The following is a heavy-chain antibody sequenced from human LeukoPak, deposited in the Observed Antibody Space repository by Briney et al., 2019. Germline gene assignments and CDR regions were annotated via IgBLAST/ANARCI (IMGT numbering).Heavy chain of an antibody. V-gene: IGHV3-7*01. J-gene: IGHJ4*02. CDR1: GFTFSSFW. CDR2: IKEDGSEK. CDR3: ARDIGRSSWSDY. D-gene: IGHD6-13*01. Sequence: GGSLRLSCAASGFTFSSFWMYWVRQAPGKGPEWVANIKEDGSEKYYVDSVKGRSTISRDNAKNSLYLQMNSLRAEDTAVYYCARDIGRSSWSDYWGQGTLVTVSS.